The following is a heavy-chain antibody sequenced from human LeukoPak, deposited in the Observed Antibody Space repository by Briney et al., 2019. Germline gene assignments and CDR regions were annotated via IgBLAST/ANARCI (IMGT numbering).Heavy chain of an antibody. CDR2: ISGSGGST. J-gene: IGHJ5*02. D-gene: IGHD6-25*01. CDR1: GFTFSSYA. Sequence: GGSLRLSCAASGFTFSSYAMSWVRQAPGKGLEWVSAISGSGGSTYYADSVKGRFTISRDNSKNTLYLQMNSLRAEDTAVYYCAKNLEPIAATPVLGFDPWGQGTLVTVSS. V-gene: IGHV3-23*01. CDR3: AKNLEPIAATPVLGFDP.